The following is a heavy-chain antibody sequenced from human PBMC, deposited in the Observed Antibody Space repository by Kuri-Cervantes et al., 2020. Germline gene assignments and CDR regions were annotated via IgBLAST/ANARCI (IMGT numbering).Heavy chain of an antibody. V-gene: IGHV3-11*01. J-gene: IGHJ4*02. D-gene: IGHD1-26*01. CDR3: AKDVDHRMGPYYFDY. CDR2: ISSSGSTI. CDR1: GFTSSDYY. Sequence: GESLKISCAASGFTSSDYYMSWIRQAPGKGLEWVSYISSSGSTIYYADSVKGRFTISRDNAKNSLYLQMNSLRAEDTAVYYCAKDVDHRMGPYYFDYWGQGTRVTVSS.